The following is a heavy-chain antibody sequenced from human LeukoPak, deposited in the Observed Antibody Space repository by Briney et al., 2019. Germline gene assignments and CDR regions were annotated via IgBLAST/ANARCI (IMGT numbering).Heavy chain of an antibody. CDR1: GGSISSSTYY. CDR3: ARSTAAGRGIWFDP. J-gene: IGHJ5*02. CDR2: IYYSGST. D-gene: IGHD6-13*01. Sequence: SETLSLTCSVSGGSISSSTYYWGWIRQPPGKGLEWIGSIYYSGSTYYNPSLKSRVTISVDTSKNQFSLKLSSVTAADTAVYYCARSTAAGRGIWFDPWGQGTLVTVSS. V-gene: IGHV4-39*07.